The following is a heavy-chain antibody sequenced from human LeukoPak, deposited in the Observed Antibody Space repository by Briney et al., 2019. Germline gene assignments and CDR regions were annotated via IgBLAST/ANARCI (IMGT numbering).Heavy chain of an antibody. V-gene: IGHV1-69*05. D-gene: IGHD3-10*01. CDR2: IIPIFGTA. CDR1: GGTFSSYA. J-gene: IGHJ4*02. Sequence: GASVKVSCKASGGTFSSYAISWVRQAPGQGLEWMGGIIPIFGTANYAQKFQGRVTMTRNTSISTAYMELSSLRSEDTAGYYCARDHHYYGSGTPGGFDYWGQGTLVTVSS. CDR3: ARDHHYYGSGTPGGFDY.